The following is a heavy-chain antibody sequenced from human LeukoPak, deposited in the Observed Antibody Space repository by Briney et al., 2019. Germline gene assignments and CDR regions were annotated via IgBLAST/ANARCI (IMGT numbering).Heavy chain of an antibody. CDR1: GFTFSSYA. CDR2: ISYDGSNK. CDR3: ARDGGYYYDSSGYNWFDP. Sequence: GGSLRLSCVTSGFTFSSYAMHWVRQAPGKGLEWVAVISYDGSNKYYADSVKGRFTISRDNSKNTLYLQMNSLRAEDTAVYYCARDGGYYYDSSGYNWFDPWGQGTLVTVSS. V-gene: IGHV3-30-3*01. J-gene: IGHJ5*02. D-gene: IGHD3-22*01.